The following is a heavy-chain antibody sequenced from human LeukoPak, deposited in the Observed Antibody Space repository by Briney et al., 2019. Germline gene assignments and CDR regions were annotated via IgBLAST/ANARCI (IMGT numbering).Heavy chain of an antibody. CDR3: ARAQGNYYDSTTGFDY. V-gene: IGHV1-69*13. J-gene: IGHJ4*02. CDR2: IIPIFGTA. D-gene: IGHD3-22*01. Sequence: EASVKVSCKASGGTFSSYAISWVRQAPGQGLEWMGGIIPIFGTANYAQKFQGRVTITADESTSTAYMELSSLRSEDTAVYYCARAQGNYYDSTTGFDYWGQGTLVTVSS. CDR1: GGTFSSYA.